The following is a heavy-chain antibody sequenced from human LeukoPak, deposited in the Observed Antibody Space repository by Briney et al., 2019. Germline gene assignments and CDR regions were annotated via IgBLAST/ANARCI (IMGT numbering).Heavy chain of an antibody. Sequence: KTSETLSPTCAVYGGSFSGYYWSWIRQPPGKGLEWIGEINHSGSTNYNPSLKSRVTISVDTSKNQFSLKLSSVTAADTAVYYCARAVLKIRKYSYGYEDYWGQGTLVTVSS. J-gene: IGHJ4*02. CDR3: ARAVLKIRKYSYGYEDY. CDR2: INHSGST. V-gene: IGHV4-34*01. CDR1: GGSFSGYY. D-gene: IGHD5-18*01.